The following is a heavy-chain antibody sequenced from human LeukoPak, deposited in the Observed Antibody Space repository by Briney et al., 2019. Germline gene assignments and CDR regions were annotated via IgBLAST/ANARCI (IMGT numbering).Heavy chain of an antibody. V-gene: IGHV4-34*01. Sequence: PSETVSLTCAVYGGSFSGYYWSWIRQPPGKGLEWIGEINHSGSTNYNPSLKSRVTISVDTSKNQFSLKLSSVTAADTAVYYCARGLRRYYGSGSYSNYYYGMDVWGKGTTVTVSS. CDR3: ARGLRRYYGSGSYSNYYYGMDV. CDR2: INHSGST. D-gene: IGHD3-10*01. J-gene: IGHJ6*04. CDR1: GGSFSGYY.